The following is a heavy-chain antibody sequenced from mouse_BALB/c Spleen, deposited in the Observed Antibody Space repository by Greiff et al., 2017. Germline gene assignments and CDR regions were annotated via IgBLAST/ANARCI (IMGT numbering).Heavy chain of an antibody. CDR3: AREVYGSSNYFDY. J-gene: IGHJ2*01. D-gene: IGHD1-1*01. Sequence: QVQLQQSGAELARPGASVKLSCKASGYTFTSYWMQWVKQRPGQGLEWIGAIYPGDGDTRYTQKFKGKATLTADKSSSTAYMQLSSLASEDSAVYYCAREVYGSSNYFDYWGQGTTLTVSA. V-gene: IGHV1-87*01. CDR2: IYPGDGDT. CDR1: GYTFTSYW.